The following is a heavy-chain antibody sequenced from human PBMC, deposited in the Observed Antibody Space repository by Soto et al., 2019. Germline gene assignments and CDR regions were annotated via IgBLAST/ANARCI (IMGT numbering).Heavy chain of an antibody. V-gene: IGHV3-33*01. CDR2: IWYDGSNK. CDR1: GFTFSSYG. Sequence: GGSLRLSCAASGFTFSSYGMHWVRQAPGKGLEWVAVIWYDGSNKYYADSVKGRFTISRDNSKNTLYLQMNSLRAEDTAVYYCARDAGYCSSTSCYDYYYYGMDVWGQGTTVTVSS. CDR3: ARDAGYCSSTSCYDYYYYGMDV. D-gene: IGHD2-2*03. J-gene: IGHJ6*02.